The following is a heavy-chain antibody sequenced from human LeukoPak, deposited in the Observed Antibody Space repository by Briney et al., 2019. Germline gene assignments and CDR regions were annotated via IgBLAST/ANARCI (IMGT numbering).Heavy chain of an antibody. J-gene: IGHJ4*02. CDR1: GYTLTKLS. CDR2: FDPEDGET. D-gene: IGHD1-26*01. Sequence: ASVKVSCKVSGYTLTKLSMHWVRQAPGKGLEWMGGFDPEDGETIYAQKFQGRVTMTEDTSTDTAYMELSSLRSEDTAVYYCATLGSGSCPIPNDYWGERTLVTVSS. CDR3: ATLGSGSCPIPNDY. V-gene: IGHV1-24*01.